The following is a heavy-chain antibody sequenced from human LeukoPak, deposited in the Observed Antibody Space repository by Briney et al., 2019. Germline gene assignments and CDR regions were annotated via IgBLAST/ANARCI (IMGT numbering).Heavy chain of an antibody. CDR1: GGTFSSYA. CDR3: TVGDYGPY. V-gene: IGHV1-18*01. J-gene: IGHJ4*02. CDR2: ISAYNGNT. Sequence: ASVTVSCKASGGTFSSYAISWVRQAPGQGLEWMGWISAYNGNTNYAQKLQGRVTMTTDTSTSTAYMELRSLRSDDTAVYYCTVGDYGPYWGQGTLVTVSS. D-gene: IGHD3-16*01.